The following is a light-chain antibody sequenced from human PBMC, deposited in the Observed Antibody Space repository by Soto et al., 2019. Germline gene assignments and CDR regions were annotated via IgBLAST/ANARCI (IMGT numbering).Light chain of an antibody. V-gene: IGKV1-5*01. Sequence: DIQMTQSPSTLSASVGDRVTITCRASQSISSWLAWYQQKPGKAPKLLIYDASSLESGVPSRFSGSRSGTKSSLSIRSLQPDDFSTYYCQQYNSYSPGFGQGTKVEIK. CDR1: QSISSW. J-gene: IGKJ1*01. CDR3: QQYNSYSPG. CDR2: DAS.